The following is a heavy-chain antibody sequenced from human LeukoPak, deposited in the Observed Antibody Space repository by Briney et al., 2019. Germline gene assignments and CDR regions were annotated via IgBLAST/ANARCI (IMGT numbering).Heavy chain of an antibody. D-gene: IGHD4-11*01. CDR3: ARTITTTVAFDY. CDR2: IDWDDYK. J-gene: IGHJ4*02. Sequence: SGPALVKPTQSLTLTCTFSGFSLSASGMCVTLILHPPGKALEWLARIDWDDYKYYSASLKTRLTISKDTSKNQVILTKTNMDPVDTATYYCARTITTTVAFDYWGQGILVTVSS. V-gene: IGHV2-70*11. CDR1: GFSLSASGMC.